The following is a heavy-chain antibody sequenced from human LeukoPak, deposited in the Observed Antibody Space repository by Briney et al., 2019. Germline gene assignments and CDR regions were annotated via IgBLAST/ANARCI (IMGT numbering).Heavy chain of an antibody. V-gene: IGHV1-8*03. J-gene: IGHJ4*02. CDR1: GYTFTDYY. CDR3: ARDLCGGDCYYLFDY. D-gene: IGHD2-21*02. CDR2: MNPNSGNT. Sequence: ASVKVSCKASGYTFTDYYIHWVRQAPGQGLEWMGWMNPNSGNTGYAQKFQGRVTITRNTSISTAYMELSSLRSEDTAVYYCARDLCGGDCYYLFDYWGQGTLVTVSS.